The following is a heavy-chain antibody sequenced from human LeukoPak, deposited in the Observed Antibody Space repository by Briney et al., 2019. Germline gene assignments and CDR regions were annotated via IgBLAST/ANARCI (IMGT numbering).Heavy chain of an antibody. CDR3: AREIIQLPGYFDY. V-gene: IGHV3-53*01. CDR1: GFTVSSNY. Sequence: GGSLRLSCAASGFTVSSNYMSWVRQAPGKGLVWVSVIYSGGSTYYADSVKGRFTISRDNSKNTLYLQMNSLRAEDTAVHYCAREIIQLPGYFDYWGQGTLVTVSS. D-gene: IGHD5-18*01. J-gene: IGHJ4*02. CDR2: IYSGGST.